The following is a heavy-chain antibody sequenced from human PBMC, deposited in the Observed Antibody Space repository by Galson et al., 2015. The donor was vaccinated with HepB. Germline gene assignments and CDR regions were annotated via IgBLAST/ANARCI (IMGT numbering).Heavy chain of an antibody. CDR2: IKSKTDGGTT. Sequence: SLRLSCAASGFTFSNAWMSWVRQAPGKGLEWVGRIKSKTDGGTTDYAAPVKGRFTISRDDSKNTLYLQMNSLKTEDTAVYYCTTDLSGDFDAFDIWGQGTMVTVSS. V-gene: IGHV3-15*01. CDR1: GFTFSNAW. D-gene: IGHD4-17*01. CDR3: TTDLSGDFDAFDI. J-gene: IGHJ3*02.